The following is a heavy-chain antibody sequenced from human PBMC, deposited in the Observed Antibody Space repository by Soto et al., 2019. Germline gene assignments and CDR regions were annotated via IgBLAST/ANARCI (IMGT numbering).Heavy chain of an antibody. Sequence: SETLSLTCTVSGDSVSSDNYYWTWIRQPPGKGLEWIGYTYSSGSTNYNPSLKSRVTISLDTSSNQFSLKLTSVTAADTAVYYCARDIRGYSRAFDYWGQGTLVTVSS. V-gene: IGHV4-61*01. D-gene: IGHD5-18*01. CDR1: GDSVSSDNYY. J-gene: IGHJ4*02. CDR3: ARDIRGYSRAFDY. CDR2: TYSSGST.